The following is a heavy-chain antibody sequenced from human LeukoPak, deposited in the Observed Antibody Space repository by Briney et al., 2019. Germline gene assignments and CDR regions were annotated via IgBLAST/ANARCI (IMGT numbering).Heavy chain of an antibody. J-gene: IGHJ6*03. Sequence: SETLSLTCTVSGYSISSGYYWSWIRQPPGKGLEWIGYIYYSGSTNYNPSLKSRVTISVDTSKNQFSLKLSSVTAADTAVYYCARVVGYYDSSGYYAPYYYYMDVWGKGTTVTVSS. CDR2: IYYSGST. D-gene: IGHD3-22*01. V-gene: IGHV4-61*01. CDR1: GYSISSGYY. CDR3: ARVVGYYDSSGYYAPYYYYMDV.